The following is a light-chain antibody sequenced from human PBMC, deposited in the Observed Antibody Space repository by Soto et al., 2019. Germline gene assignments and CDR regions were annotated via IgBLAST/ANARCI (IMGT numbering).Light chain of an antibody. CDR2: GAS. CDR1: QSVSSN. J-gene: IGKJ4*01. Sequence: EIVMTQSPATLSVSPGERATLSCRASQSVSSNLAWYQQKPGQAHRLLIYGASTRATGIPARFSGSGSGTEFTLTISSLQSEAFAVYYCQQYNNWPLTFGGGTKVEIK. V-gene: IGKV3-15*01. CDR3: QQYNNWPLT.